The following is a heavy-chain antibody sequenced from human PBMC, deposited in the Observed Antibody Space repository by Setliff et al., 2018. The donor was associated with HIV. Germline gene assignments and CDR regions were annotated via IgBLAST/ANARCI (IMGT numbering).Heavy chain of an antibody. Sequence: ASVKVSCKASGYTFTSFAMHWVRQAPGQRLEWMGWINAGNGNTKYSQNFQGRVTMTRDTSTSTVYMELRSLRSDDTAVYYCARVGVYSNYRWFDPWGQGTLVTVSS. D-gene: IGHD4-4*01. CDR2: INAGNGNT. V-gene: IGHV1-3*01. CDR3: ARVGVYSNYRWFDP. CDR1: GYTFTSFA. J-gene: IGHJ5*02.